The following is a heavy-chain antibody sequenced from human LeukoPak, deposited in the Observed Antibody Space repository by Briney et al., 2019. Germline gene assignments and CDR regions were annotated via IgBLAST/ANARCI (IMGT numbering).Heavy chain of an antibody. CDR3: KNDYIAVFDYYYYYMDV. V-gene: IGHV3-38-3*01. D-gene: IGHD6-19*01. CDR1: GFTVSSNE. CDR2: ISGGST. Sequence: GGSLRLSCAASGFTVSSNEMSWVRQAPGKGLEWVASISGGSTYYADSRKGRFTISRDNSKNTLYLQMNSLRAEDTAVYYCKNDYIAVFDYYYYYMDVWAKGTTVTVSS. J-gene: IGHJ6*03.